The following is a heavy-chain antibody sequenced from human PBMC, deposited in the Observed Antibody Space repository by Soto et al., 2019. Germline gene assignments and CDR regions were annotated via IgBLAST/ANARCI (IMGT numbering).Heavy chain of an antibody. CDR1: GFRFSSSW. V-gene: IGHV3-7*03. J-gene: IGHJ4*02. Sequence: GGSLRLSCAGSGFRFSSSWMSWIRQAPGKGLEWVAHINQGGSQKYYVDSAKGRFTISRDNAKTSLYLQMNSLRSDDTAVYYCARDSGDSSSRGAYWGQGTMVPVS. CDR2: INQGGSQK. CDR3: ARDSGDSSSRGAY. D-gene: IGHD6-13*01.